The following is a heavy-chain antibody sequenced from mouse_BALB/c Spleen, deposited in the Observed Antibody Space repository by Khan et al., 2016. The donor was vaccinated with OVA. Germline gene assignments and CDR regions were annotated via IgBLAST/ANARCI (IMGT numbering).Heavy chain of an antibody. J-gene: IGHJ2*01. Sequence: EVQLVESGGGLVQPGGSRKLSCAASGFTFSSYGMHWVRQTPEKGLEWVAYISGDSSTIYYADTVKGRFTISRDNPKNTLFLQMPSLRSEDTAMYYCTRSYYYGYYFDYWGRGTTLTVSS. V-gene: IGHV5-17*02. CDR1: GFTFSSYG. D-gene: IGHD1-1*01. CDR2: ISGDSSTI. CDR3: TRSYYYGYYFDY.